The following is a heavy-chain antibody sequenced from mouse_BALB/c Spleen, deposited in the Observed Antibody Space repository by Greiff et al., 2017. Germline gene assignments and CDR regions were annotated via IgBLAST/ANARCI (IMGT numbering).Heavy chain of an antibody. CDR3: ARDMGTTVSMDY. CDR2: IRNKANGYTT. J-gene: IGHJ4*01. Sequence: EVKLVESGGGLVQPGGSLRLSCAPSGFTFTDYYMSWVRQPPGKALEWLGFIRNKANGYTTEYSASVKGRFTIARDNSQSILYLQMNTLRAEDSATYYCARDMGTTVSMDYWGQGTSVTVSS. V-gene: IGHV7-3*02. CDR1: GFTFTDYY. D-gene: IGHD1-1*01.